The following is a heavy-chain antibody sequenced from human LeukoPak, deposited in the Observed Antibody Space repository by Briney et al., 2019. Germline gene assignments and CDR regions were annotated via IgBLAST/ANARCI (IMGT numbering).Heavy chain of an antibody. D-gene: IGHD1-1*01. J-gene: IGHJ4*02. V-gene: IGHV3-48*03. CDR2: ISSSGSTI. CDR3: ATLVNYWSFDY. CDR1: GFTFSSYE. Sequence: GGSLRLSCAASGFTFSSYEMNWVRQAPGKGLEWVSYISSSGSTIYYADSVKGRFTISRDNAKNSLYLQMSSLRAEDTAVYYCATLVNYWSFDYWGQGTLVTVSS.